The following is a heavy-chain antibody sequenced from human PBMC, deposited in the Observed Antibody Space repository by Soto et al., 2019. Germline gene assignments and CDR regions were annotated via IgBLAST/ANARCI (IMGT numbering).Heavy chain of an antibody. CDR1: GGSFSGYY. CDR3: ARGKVVGGSYVTLDY. Sequence: QVQLQQWGAGLLKPSETLSLTSAVYGGSFSGYYWSWIRQPPGKGLEWIGEINHSGSTTYNPSLKSRVTLAVDTTKTQCSLKLSSVTAADTAVYYCARGKVVGGSYVTLDYWGQGTLVTVSS. V-gene: IGHV4-34*01. D-gene: IGHD3-10*01. CDR2: INHSGST. J-gene: IGHJ4*02.